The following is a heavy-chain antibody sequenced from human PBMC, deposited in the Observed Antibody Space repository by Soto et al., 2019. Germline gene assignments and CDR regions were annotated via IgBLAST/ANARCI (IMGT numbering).Heavy chain of an antibody. J-gene: IGHJ4*02. CDR3: ARTVRSYSWSYFDD. D-gene: IGHD4-4*01. CDR2: IYRSGST. V-gene: IGHV4-4*02. CDR1: GSSLTTTHW. Sequence: SETLSLTCAISGSSLTTTHWWSWVRQSPGKGLEWIGEIYRSGSTKYNPSLKSRVSMSLDKSKNEFSLNLKSVTAADTAVYYCARTVRSYSWSYFDDWGQGTLVTVSS.